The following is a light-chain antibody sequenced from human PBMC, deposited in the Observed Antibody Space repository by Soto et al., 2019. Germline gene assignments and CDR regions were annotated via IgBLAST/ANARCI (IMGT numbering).Light chain of an antibody. J-gene: IGKJ5*01. V-gene: IGKV1-5*01. Sequence: DIQITQALSILYAYIGDRVTITCRASQSISSWLAWYQQKPGKAPKLLIYDASSLESGVPSRFSGSGSGTEFTLTISSLQPDDFATYYCQQYNSYPITFGQGTRLEIK. CDR3: QQYNSYPIT. CDR2: DAS. CDR1: QSISSW.